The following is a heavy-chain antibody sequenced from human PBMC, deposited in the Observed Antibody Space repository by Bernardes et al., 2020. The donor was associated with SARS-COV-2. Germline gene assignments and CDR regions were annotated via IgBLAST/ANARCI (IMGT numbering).Heavy chain of an antibody. Sequence: SLRLSCAASGFTFDDYAMHWVRQAPGKGLEWVSGISWNSGSIGYADSVKGRFTISRDNAKNSLYLQMNSLRAEDTALYYCAKIAPGGSNYFDYWGQGTLVTVSS. D-gene: IGHD1-26*01. J-gene: IGHJ4*02. CDR1: GFTFDDYA. V-gene: IGHV3-9*01. CDR2: ISWNSGSI. CDR3: AKIAPGGSNYFDY.